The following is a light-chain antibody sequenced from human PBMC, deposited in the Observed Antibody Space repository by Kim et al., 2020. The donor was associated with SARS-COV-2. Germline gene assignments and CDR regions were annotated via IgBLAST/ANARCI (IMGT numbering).Light chain of an antibody. CDR2: QDS. CDR3: QAWDSSTVV. V-gene: IGLV3-1*01. Sequence: SVSPRQTARITCSGDKLGDKYACWYQQKPGQSPALVIYQDSKRPSGIPERFSGSNSGNTATLTISGTQAMDEADYYCQAWDSSTVVFGGGTQLTVL. CDR1: KLGDKY. J-gene: IGLJ2*01.